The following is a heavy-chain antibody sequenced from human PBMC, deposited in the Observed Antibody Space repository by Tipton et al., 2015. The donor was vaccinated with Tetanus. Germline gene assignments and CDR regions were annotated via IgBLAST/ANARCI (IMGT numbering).Heavy chain of an antibody. D-gene: IGHD4-17*01. CDR2: IDPSDSYT. CDR1: GYSLTSYW. CDR3: ARHSLDGDYVSVDLYWYFDL. J-gene: IGHJ2*01. V-gene: IGHV5-10-1*01. Sequence: VQLVQSGAEVKKPGESLRISCKGSGYSLTSYWISWVRQMPGKGLEWMGRIDPSDSYTNYSPSFQGHVTISADKSISTAYLQWSSLKASDPAMYYCARHSLDGDYVSVDLYWYFDLWGRGTLVTVSS.